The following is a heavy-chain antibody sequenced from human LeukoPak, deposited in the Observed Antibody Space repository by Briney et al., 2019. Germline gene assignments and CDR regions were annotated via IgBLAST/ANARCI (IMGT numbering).Heavy chain of an antibody. CDR2: IWYDGSNK. CDR3: ARDGSKFGGVIVYFDY. CDR1: GFTFSSYG. V-gene: IGHV3-33*08. J-gene: IGHJ4*02. Sequence: PGGSLRLSCAASGFTFSSYGMHWVRQAPGKGLEWVAVIWYDGSNKYYADSVKGRFTISRDNSKNTLYLQMNSLRAEDTAVYYCARDGSKFGGVIVYFDYWGQGTLVTVSS. D-gene: IGHD3-16*02.